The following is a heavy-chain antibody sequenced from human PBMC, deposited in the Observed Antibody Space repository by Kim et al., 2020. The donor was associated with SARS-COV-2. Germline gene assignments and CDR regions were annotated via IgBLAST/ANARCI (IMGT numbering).Heavy chain of an antibody. CDR1: GFTFSSYA. V-gene: IGHV3-23*01. J-gene: IGHJ4*02. CDR2: ISGSGGST. Sequence: GGSLRLSCAAPGFTFSSYAMSWVRQAPGKGLEWVSAISGSGGSTYYADSVKGRFTISRDNSKNTLYLQMNSLRAEDTAVYYCAKDGEYGYGSGSYYNGWGQGTLVTVSS. D-gene: IGHD3-10*01. CDR3: AKDGEYGYGSGSYYNG.